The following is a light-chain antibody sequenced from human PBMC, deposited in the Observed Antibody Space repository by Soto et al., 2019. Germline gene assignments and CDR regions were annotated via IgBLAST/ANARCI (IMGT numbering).Light chain of an antibody. CDR3: MQGLQTPRIT. CDR2: LAS. CDR1: QSLLQRNGNNY. J-gene: IGKJ5*01. V-gene: IGKV2-28*01. Sequence: DIVLTQSPVYLPVTPGEPASISCRSSQSLLQRNGNNYVDWYVQKPGQSPHLLIYLASTRATGVPDRFSGSGSGTNFTLQISRVGAEDPGIYYCMQGLQTPRITFGQGTRLDIK.